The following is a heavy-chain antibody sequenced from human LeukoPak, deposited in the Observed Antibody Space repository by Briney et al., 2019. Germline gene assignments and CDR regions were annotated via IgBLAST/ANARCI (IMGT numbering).Heavy chain of an antibody. V-gene: IGHV1-2*06. CDR1: GYTFTSYY. J-gene: IGHJ4*02. D-gene: IGHD6-13*01. CDR2: INPNSGGT. CDR3: ARDPSRGIAAAGIDY. Sequence: ASVKVSCKASGYTFTSYYMHWVRQAPGQGLEWMGRINPNSGGTNYAQKFQGRVTMTRDTSTSTVYMELSSLRSEDTAVYYCARDPSRGIAAAGIDYWGQGTLVTVSS.